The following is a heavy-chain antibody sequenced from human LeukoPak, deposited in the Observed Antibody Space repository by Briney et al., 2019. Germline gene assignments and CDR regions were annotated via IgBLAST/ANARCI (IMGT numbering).Heavy chain of an antibody. CDR2: ISSSSSYI. CDR1: GFTFSSYS. Sequence: PGGSLRLSCAASGFTFSSYSMNWVRQAPGKGLEWVSSISSSSSYIYYADSVKGRFTISRDNAKNSLYLQMNSLRADDTAVYYCARGVDIYTLFYYYYYMDVWGKGTTVTVSS. D-gene: IGHD3-9*01. V-gene: IGHV3-21*04. CDR3: ARGVDIYTLFYYYYYMDV. J-gene: IGHJ6*03.